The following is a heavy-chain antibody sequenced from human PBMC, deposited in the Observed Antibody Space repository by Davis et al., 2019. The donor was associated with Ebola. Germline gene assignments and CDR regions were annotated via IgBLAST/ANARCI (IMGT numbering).Heavy chain of an antibody. CDR3: AKDNRNIWSEV. Sequence: GGSLRLSCAASGFTFSSYAMSWVRQAPGKGLEWVSTLGTSADTYYADSVKGRFTISRDNSKNTLYLQMNGLRVEDTAIYYCAKDNRNIWSEVWGQGTMVTVSS. D-gene: IGHD2/OR15-2a*01. J-gene: IGHJ3*01. CDR1: GFTFSSYA. V-gene: IGHV3-23*01. CDR2: LGTSADT.